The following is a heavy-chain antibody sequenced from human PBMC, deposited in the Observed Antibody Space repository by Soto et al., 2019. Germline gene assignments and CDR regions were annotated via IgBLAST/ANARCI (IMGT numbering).Heavy chain of an antibody. CDR3: AREGGGSSWVPPLYYYYYGMDV. CDR1: GDSVSSYTAA. V-gene: IGHV6-1*01. Sequence: SXTLSLTCAISGDSVSSYTAAWNWIRQSPSRGLEWLGRTYYRSKWYNDYAVSVKSRITINPDTSKNQFSLQLDSVIPEDAAVYYCAREGGGSSWVPPLYYYYYGMDVWGQGTTVTVSS. J-gene: IGHJ6*02. CDR2: TYYRSKWYN. D-gene: IGHD6-13*01.